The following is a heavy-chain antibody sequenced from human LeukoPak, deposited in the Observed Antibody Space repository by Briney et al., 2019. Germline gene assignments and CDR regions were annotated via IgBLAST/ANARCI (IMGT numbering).Heavy chain of an antibody. CDR2: ISAYNGNT. D-gene: IGHD3-3*01. Sequence: ASVKVSCKASGYTFTSYGISWVRQAPGQGLEWMGWISAYNGNTNYAQKLQGRVTMTTDTSTSTAYMELRSLRSDDTAVYYCARDRSNLEWLLLGYYYYGMDVWGRGTTVTVSS. CDR1: GYTFTSYG. V-gene: IGHV1-18*01. CDR3: ARDRSNLEWLLLGYYYYGMDV. J-gene: IGHJ6*02.